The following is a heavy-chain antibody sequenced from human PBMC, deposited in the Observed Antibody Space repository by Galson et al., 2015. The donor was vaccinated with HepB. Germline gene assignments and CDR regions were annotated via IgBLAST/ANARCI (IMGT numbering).Heavy chain of an antibody. D-gene: IGHD1-26*01. CDR2: IIPIIDTA. V-gene: IGHV1-69*13. CDR3: ARLFNGWDPQREGYLDY. Sequence: SVKVSCKASGGTFNRYAISWVRQAPGQGLEWMGGIIPIIDTANYAQKFQGRVTIIADESSNTAYMELSSLRSEDTAVYYCARLFNGWDPQREGYLDYWGQGTLVTVSS. CDR1: GGTFNRYA. J-gene: IGHJ4*02.